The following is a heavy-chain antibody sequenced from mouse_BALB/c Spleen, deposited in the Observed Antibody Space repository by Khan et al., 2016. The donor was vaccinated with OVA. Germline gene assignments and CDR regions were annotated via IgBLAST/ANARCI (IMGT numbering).Heavy chain of an antibody. CDR1: GYAFSSYW. D-gene: IGHD2-14*01. J-gene: IGHJ3*01. Sequence: QVRLQQSGAELVRPGSSVKISCKASGYAFSSYWMNWVKQRPGQGLEWIGQIYPGDGNTHYNGNFKSQATLTADKSSSTAYMQLSSLTSEDSVVYFCARLGYWLAYWGQGTLVTVSA. CDR2: IYPGDGNT. CDR3: ARLGYWLAY. V-gene: IGHV1-80*01.